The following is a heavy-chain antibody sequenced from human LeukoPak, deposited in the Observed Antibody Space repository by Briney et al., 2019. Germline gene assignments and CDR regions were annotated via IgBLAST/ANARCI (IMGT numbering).Heavy chain of an antibody. CDR3: ARLRDSKNWFDP. CDR1: GYNFTIYW. J-gene: IGHJ5*02. D-gene: IGHD3-22*01. Sequence: GESLEISCKGSGYNFTIYWIGWVRQMPGKGLEWMGIIYPGDSDTRYSPSFQGQVTISVDKSISTAYLQWSSLKASDTAMYYCARLRDSKNWFDPWGQGTLVTVSS. V-gene: IGHV5-51*01. CDR2: IYPGDSDT.